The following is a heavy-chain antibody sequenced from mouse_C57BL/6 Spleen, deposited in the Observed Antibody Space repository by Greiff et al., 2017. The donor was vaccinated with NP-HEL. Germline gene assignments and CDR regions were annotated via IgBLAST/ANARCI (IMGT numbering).Heavy chain of an antibody. CDR2: IHPNSGST. CDR1: GYTFTSYW. V-gene: IGHV1-64*01. D-gene: IGHD2-4*01. CDR3: ARGGDYDDGYYAMDY. Sequence: QVRLQQPGAELVKPGASVKLSCKASGYTFTSYWMHWVKQRPGQGLEWIGMIHPNSGSTNYNEKFKSKATLTVDKSSSTAYMQLSSLTSEDSAVYYCARGGDYDDGYYAMDYWGQGTSVTVSS. J-gene: IGHJ4*01.